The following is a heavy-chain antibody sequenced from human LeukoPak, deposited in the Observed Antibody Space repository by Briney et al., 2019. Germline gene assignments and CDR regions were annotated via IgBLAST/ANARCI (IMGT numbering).Heavy chain of an antibody. CDR3: ARSSSLAARRYFQH. J-gene: IGHJ1*01. CDR1: GGSFSGYY. CDR2: INHSGST. Sequence: AETLSLTCAVYGGSFSGYYWSWIRQPPGKGLEWIGEINHSGSTNYNPSLKSRVTISVDTSKNQFSLKLSSVTAADTAVYYCARSSSLAARRYFQHWGQGTLVTVSS. V-gene: IGHV4-34*01. D-gene: IGHD6-6*01.